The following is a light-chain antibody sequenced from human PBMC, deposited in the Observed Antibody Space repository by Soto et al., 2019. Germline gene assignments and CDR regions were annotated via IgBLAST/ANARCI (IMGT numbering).Light chain of an antibody. Sequence: QSALTQPASVSGSPGQSITISCTGTSSDVGGYNYVSWYQQHPGKAPKLMIYDVSSRPSGVSNRFSGSKSGNTASLTISGLQAEDEADYYCNSYTSGSTLVVFGGGTKVTVL. V-gene: IGLV2-14*01. CDR3: NSYTSGSTLVV. J-gene: IGLJ2*01. CDR2: DVS. CDR1: SSDVGGYNY.